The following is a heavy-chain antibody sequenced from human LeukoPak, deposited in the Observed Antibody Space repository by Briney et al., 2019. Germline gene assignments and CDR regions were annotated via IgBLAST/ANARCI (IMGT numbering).Heavy chain of an antibody. CDR3: ARQTGAGLFILP. V-gene: IGHV4-39*01. J-gene: IGHJ4*02. CDR1: GGSISTSNYY. D-gene: IGHD3-3*01. Sequence: PSETLSLTCTVSGGSISTSNYYWSWIRQPPGKGLEWIGEINHSGSTNYNPSLKSRVTISVDTSKNQFSLILTSVTAADTAVYYCARQTGAGLFILPGGQGTLVTVSS. CDR2: INHSGST.